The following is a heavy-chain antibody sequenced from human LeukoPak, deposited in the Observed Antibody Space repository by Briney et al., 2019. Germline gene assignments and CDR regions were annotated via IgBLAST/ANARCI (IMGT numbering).Heavy chain of an antibody. J-gene: IGHJ4*02. CDR1: GSTLSNAW. CDR2: IKSKSDGETT. CDR3: NTRMVRGNYFDY. D-gene: IGHD3-10*01. V-gene: IGHV3-15*01. Sequence: PGGSLRLFCAASGSTLSNAWVSWVRQAPGKGLEWVGHIKSKSDGETTNYAAPVKGRFTISRDDSKNTLYLHMNSLKNEDTAIYYCNTRMVRGNYFDYWGQGTLVTVSS.